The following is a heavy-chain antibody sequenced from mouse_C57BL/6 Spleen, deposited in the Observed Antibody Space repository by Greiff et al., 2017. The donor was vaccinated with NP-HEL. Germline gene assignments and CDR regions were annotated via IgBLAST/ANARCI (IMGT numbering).Heavy chain of an antibody. Sequence: EVKLVESGAELVKPGASVKLSCTASGFNIKDYYMHWVKQRTEQGLEWIGRIDPEDGETKYAPKFQGKATITADTSSNTAYLQLSSLTSEDTAVYYCARGHYSNYVYYAMDYWGQGTSVTVSS. CDR1: GFNIKDYY. D-gene: IGHD2-5*01. CDR2: IDPEDGET. CDR3: ARGHYSNYVYYAMDY. J-gene: IGHJ4*01. V-gene: IGHV14-2*01.